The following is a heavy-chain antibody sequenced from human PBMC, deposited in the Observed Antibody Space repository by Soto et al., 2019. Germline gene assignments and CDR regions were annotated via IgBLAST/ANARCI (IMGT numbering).Heavy chain of an antibody. J-gene: IGHJ6*02. CDR3: ARSERGYYDFWSGNTYYYYGMDV. CDR2: IIPIFGTA. D-gene: IGHD3-3*01. V-gene: IGHV1-69*06. CDR1: GGTFSSYA. Sequence: SVKVSCKASGGTFSSYAISWVRQAPGQGLEWMGGIIPIFGTANYAQKFQGRVTITADKSTSTAYMELSSLRPEDTAVYYCARSERGYYDFWSGNTYYYYGMDVWGQGTTVTVSS.